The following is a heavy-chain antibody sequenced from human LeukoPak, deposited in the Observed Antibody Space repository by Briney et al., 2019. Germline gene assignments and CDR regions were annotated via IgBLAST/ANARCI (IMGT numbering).Heavy chain of an antibody. D-gene: IGHD6-19*01. J-gene: IGHJ6*02. CDR3: VRGSSGWHYYGMDV. CDR2: ISAYNGNT. CDR1: GYTFTSYG. V-gene: IGHV1-18*01. Sequence: ASVKVSCKASGYTFTSYGISWVRQAPGQGLEWMGWISAYNGNTNYAQKLQGRVTMTTDTSTSTAYMELRSLRSDDTAVYYCVRGSSGWHYYGMDVWGQGTTVTVSS.